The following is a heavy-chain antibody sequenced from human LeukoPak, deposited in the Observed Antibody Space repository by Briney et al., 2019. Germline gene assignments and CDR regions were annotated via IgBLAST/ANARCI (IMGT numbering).Heavy chain of an antibody. Sequence: ASVMVSCKSSGYTFTTYYIHWVRQAPGQGLEWMGWVNPDSGGTNYAQNFQGRVTLTRDTSISTAYMELSSLRSDDTAVYYCARETGRDGYKDLDYWGQGTLVTVSS. CDR3: ARETGRDGYKDLDY. D-gene: IGHD5-24*01. V-gene: IGHV1-2*02. J-gene: IGHJ4*02. CDR1: GYTFTTYY. CDR2: VNPDSGGT.